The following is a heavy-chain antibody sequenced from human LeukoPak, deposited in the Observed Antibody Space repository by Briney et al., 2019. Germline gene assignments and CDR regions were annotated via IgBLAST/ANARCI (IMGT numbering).Heavy chain of an antibody. J-gene: IGHJ4*02. Sequence: PSETLSLTCTVSGGSISSANYYWGWIRQPPGKGLEWIGSVYNSGSTYYNPSLKSRVIVSLAMSQNQFSLRLTSVTAADTAVYYCARVGAKGRAYWAFDYWGQGTLVTVSS. CDR1: GGSISSANYY. CDR3: ARVGAKGRAYWAFDY. D-gene: IGHD1-26*01. CDR2: VYNSGST. V-gene: IGHV4-39*07.